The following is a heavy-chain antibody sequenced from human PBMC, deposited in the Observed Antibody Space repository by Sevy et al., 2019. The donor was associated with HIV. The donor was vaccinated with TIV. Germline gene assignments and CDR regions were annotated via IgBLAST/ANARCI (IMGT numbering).Heavy chain of an antibody. V-gene: IGHV1-46*01. J-gene: IGHJ4*02. D-gene: IGHD3-22*01. Sequence: ASVKVSCKASGYTFTSYYMHWVRQAPGQGLEWMGIINPSGGSTSYAQTFQGRVTMTRDTSTSTVYMGLSSLRSEDTAVYYCAREVAHDSSGYYRRGGGGFDYWGQGTLVTVSS. CDR3: AREVAHDSSGYYRRGGGGFDY. CDR1: GYTFTSYY. CDR2: INPSGGST.